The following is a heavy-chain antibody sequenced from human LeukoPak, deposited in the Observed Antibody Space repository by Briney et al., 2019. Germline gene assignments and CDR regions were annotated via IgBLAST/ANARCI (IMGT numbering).Heavy chain of an antibody. D-gene: IGHD3-22*01. CDR3: ASYYYDSSGYSDYFDY. CDR2: INPNSGGT. V-gene: IGHV1-2*02. Sequence: GASVNVSFKASGYTFTGYYMHWVRQAPGQGLEWMGWINPNSGGTNYAQKFQGRVTMTRDTSISTAYMELSRLRSDDTAVYYCASYYYDSSGYSDYFDYWGQGTLVTVSS. J-gene: IGHJ4*02. CDR1: GYTFTGYY.